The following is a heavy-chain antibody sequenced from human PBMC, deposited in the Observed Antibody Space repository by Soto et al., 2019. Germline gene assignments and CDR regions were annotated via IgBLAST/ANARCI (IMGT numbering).Heavy chain of an antibody. CDR2: INADSSYI. Sequence: GGSLRLSCAASGFDFRSYSMNWVRRAPGKGLEWVSSINADSSYIYYAHSLRGRFTISRDNAKDSLYLQMNSLRAEDTAVYYCVRDFGWYFRSGYMDVWGDGATVTVS. D-gene: IGHD3-3*01. CDR3: VRDFGWYFRSGYMDV. CDR1: GFDFRSYS. V-gene: IGHV3-21*01. J-gene: IGHJ6*03.